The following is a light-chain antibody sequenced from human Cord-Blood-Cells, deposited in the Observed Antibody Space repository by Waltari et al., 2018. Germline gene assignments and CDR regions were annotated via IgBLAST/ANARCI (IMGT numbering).Light chain of an antibody. Sequence: QSALTQPASVSGSPGQPITISCTGTSSDVGGYNYVSWYQQHPGKAPKLMIYDVSNRPSGISNRFSGSKSGNTASLTISGLQAEDEADYYGSSYTSSSTVVFGGGTKLTVL. V-gene: IGLV2-14*01. CDR3: SSYTSSSTVV. CDR2: DVS. CDR1: SSDVGGYNY. J-gene: IGLJ2*01.